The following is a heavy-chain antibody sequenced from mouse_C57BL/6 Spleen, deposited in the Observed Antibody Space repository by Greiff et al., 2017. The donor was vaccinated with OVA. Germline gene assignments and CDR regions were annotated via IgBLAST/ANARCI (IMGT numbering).Heavy chain of an antibody. CDR3: TREGSNYAMDY. Sequence: VKLVESGEGLVKPGGSLKLSCAASGFTFSSYAMSWVRQTPEKRLEWVAYISSGGDYIYYADTVKGRFTISRDNARNTLYLQMSSLKSEDTAMYYCTREGSNYAMDYWGQGTSVTVSS. J-gene: IGHJ4*01. V-gene: IGHV5-9-1*02. CDR1: GFTFSSYA. CDR2: ISSGGDYI.